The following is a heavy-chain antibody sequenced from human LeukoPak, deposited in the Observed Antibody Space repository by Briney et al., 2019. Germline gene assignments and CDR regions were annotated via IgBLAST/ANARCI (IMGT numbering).Heavy chain of an antibody. V-gene: IGHV3-23*01. CDR3: AKDRVVTAIREYYFDY. J-gene: IGHJ4*02. CDR2: ISGSGGST. D-gene: IGHD2-21*02. Sequence: GGSLRLSCVASGFTFSSYAMSWVRQAPGKGLEWVSAISGSGGSTYYADSVKGRFTISRDNSKNTLYLQMNSLRAEDTAVYYCAKDRVVTAIREYYFDYWGQGTLVTVSS. CDR1: GFTFSSYA.